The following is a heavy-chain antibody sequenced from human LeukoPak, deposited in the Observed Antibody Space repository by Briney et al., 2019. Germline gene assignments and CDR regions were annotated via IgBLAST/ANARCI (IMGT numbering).Heavy chain of an antibody. CDR2: ISSSGSTI. D-gene: IGHD6-19*01. CDR3: ARDTSSGWLYYYYMDV. V-gene: IGHV3-11*04. J-gene: IGHJ6*03. Sequence: KTGGSLRLSCAASGFTFSDYYMSWIRQAPGKGLEWVSYISSSGSTIYYADSVKGRFTISRDNAKNSLYLQMNSLRAEDTAVYYCARDTSSGWLYYYYMDVWGKGTTVTVSS. CDR1: GFTFSDYY.